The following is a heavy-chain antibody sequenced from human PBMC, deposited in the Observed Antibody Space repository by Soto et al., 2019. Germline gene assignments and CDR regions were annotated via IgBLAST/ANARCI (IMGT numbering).Heavy chain of an antibody. V-gene: IGHV3-30*18. CDR3: AKDSSSWYMMGGYLDY. D-gene: IGHD6-13*01. Sequence: QVQLVESGGGVVQPGRSLRLSCAASGFTFSTYGMHWVRQAPGRGLEWVAVISYDGSNKYYADSVKGRFTISRDNSKNTLYLQMNSLRAEDTAVYYCAKDSSSWYMMGGYLDYWGQGTLVTVSS. CDR1: GFTFSTYG. CDR2: ISYDGSNK. J-gene: IGHJ4*02.